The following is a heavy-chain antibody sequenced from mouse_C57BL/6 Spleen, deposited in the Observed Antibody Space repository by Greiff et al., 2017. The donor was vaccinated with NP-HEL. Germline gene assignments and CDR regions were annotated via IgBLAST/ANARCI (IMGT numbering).Heavy chain of an antibody. V-gene: IGHV2-9-1*01. D-gene: IGHD1-1*01. CDR1: GFSLTSYA. CDR3: ARNSPVVATDYARDY. CDR2: IWTGGGT. J-gene: IGHJ4*01. Sequence: QVQLKQSGPGLVAPSQSLSITCTVSGFSLTSYAISWVRQPPGKGLEWLGVIWTGGGTNYNSALKSRLSISKDNSKSQVFLKRNSLQTDDTARYYCARNSPVVATDYARDYWGQGTSVTVSS.